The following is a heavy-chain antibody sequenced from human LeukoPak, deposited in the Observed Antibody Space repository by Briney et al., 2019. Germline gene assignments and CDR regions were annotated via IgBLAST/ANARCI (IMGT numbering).Heavy chain of an antibody. CDR2: NNPNSGGT. CDR3: ARGSMGLARVYYYMDV. CDR1: GYTFTGYY. J-gene: IGHJ6*03. D-gene: IGHD2-8*01. V-gene: IGHV1-2*02. Sequence: ASVKVSCKASGYTFTGYYMHWVRQAPGQGLEWMGGNNPNSGGTNYAQKFQGRVTMTRDTSISTAYMELSRLRSDDTAVYYCARGSMGLARVYYYMDVWGKGTTVTVSS.